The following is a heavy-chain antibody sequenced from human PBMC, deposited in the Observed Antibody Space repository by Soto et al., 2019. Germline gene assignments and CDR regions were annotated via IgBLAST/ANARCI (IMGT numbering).Heavy chain of an antibody. CDR3: ARGGWRLIDY. J-gene: IGHJ4*02. V-gene: IGHV4-61*01. D-gene: IGHD2-21*02. Sequence: SETLSLTCTVSGGSVSSGSYYWSWIRQPPGKGLEWIGYIYYSGSTYYNPSLKSRVTISVDTSKNQFSLKLSSMTAADTAVYYCARGGWRLIDYWGQGTLVTVSS. CDR2: IYYSGST. CDR1: GGSVSSGSYY.